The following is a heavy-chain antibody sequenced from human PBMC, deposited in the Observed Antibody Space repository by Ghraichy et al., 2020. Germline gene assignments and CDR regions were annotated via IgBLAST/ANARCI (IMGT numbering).Heavy chain of an antibody. V-gene: IGHV4-30-4*01. CDR1: GGSINNNNDY. CDR3: VRDLRLFSGSGSPRWFDP. Sequence: SQTLSLTCTVSGGSINNNNDYWSWIRQPPGKGLEWIGYVYYRGNTYYNPSLKSRVTISVDTSKNLFYLNLTSVTAADTAVYYCVRDLRLFSGSGSPRWFDPWGQGTLVTVSS. CDR2: VYYRGNT. D-gene: IGHD3-10*01. J-gene: IGHJ5*02.